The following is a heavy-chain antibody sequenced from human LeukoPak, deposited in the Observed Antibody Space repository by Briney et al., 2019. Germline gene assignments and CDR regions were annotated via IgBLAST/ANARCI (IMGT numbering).Heavy chain of an antibody. CDR1: GYTFTSYD. J-gene: IGHJ4*02. D-gene: IGHD3-10*01. CDR2: MNPNSGNT. V-gene: IGHV1-8*01. Sequence: GASVKVSCKASGYTFTSYDINWVRQATGQGLEWMGWMNPNSGNTGYAQKFQGRVTMTRNTSISTAYMELSSLRSEDTAVYYCARGLIMTWFGELLYPQNDYWGQGTLVTVSS. CDR3: ARGLIMTWFGELLYPQNDY.